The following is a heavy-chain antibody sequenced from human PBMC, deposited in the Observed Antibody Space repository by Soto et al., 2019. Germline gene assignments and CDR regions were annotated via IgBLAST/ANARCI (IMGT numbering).Heavy chain of an antibody. Sequence: EVQLVESGGGLVQPGGSLRLSCAASGFTFSTYWMHWVRQAPGKGLVSVARTNSVESDTTYADSVRGRFTISRDNAKNTLYLQMNSLRGEDTAVYYCVRTSGILSGLDVWGQGTSVTVSS. CDR3: VRTSGILSGLDV. CDR2: TNSVESDT. J-gene: IGHJ6*02. V-gene: IGHV3-74*01. D-gene: IGHD2-2*02. CDR1: GFTFSTYW.